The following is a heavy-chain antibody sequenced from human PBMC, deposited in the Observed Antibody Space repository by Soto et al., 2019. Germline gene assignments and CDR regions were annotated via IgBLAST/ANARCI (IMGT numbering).Heavy chain of an antibody. CDR2: ISYDGSNK. D-gene: IGHD2-2*01. J-gene: IGHJ4*02. V-gene: IGHV3-30-3*01. CDR3: ASPRYCRSTSCPGDYFDY. Sequence: QVQLVESGGGVVQPGRSLRLSCAASGFTFSSYAMHWVRQAPGKGLEWVAVISYDGSNKYYADSVKGRFTISRDNSKNPLYLQMNSLRAEDTAVYYCASPRYCRSTSCPGDYFDYWGQGTLVTVSS. CDR1: GFTFSSYA.